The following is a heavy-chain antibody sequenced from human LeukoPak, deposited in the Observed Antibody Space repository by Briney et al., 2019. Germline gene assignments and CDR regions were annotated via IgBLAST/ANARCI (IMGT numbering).Heavy chain of an antibody. D-gene: IGHD4/OR15-4a*01. V-gene: IGHV4-34*01. Sequence: SETLSLTCAVYGGSFSGYYWSWIRQPPGKGLEWIGEINHSGSTNYNPSLKSRVTISVDTSKNQFSLKLSSVTAADTAVYYCARHVGANPLGSYYFDYWGQGTLVTVSS. CDR1: GGSFSGYY. CDR2: INHSGST. CDR3: ARHVGANPLGSYYFDY. J-gene: IGHJ4*02.